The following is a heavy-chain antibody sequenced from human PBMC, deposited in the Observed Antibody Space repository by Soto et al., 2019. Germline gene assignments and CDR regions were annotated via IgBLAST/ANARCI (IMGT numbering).Heavy chain of an antibody. CDR3: PSQLIVHYQNRGGEDV. D-gene: IGHD6-6*01. Sequence: QVQLVQSGPEVKKPGSSVKVSCTASEGSFSSYTFSWVRQTPGQGLEWMGRIIPVLTIANYAPKFQDRVTITAAKSTTTVYMELSSLITADTAVYYCPSQLIVHYQNRGGEDVWGQGTTVTVSS. CDR1: EGSFSSYT. CDR2: IIPVLTIA. V-gene: IGHV1-69*02. J-gene: IGHJ6*02.